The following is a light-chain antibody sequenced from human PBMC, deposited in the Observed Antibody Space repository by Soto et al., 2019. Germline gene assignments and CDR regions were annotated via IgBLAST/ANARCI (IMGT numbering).Light chain of an antibody. CDR1: SSDVGGYNF. V-gene: IGLV2-14*03. Sequence: QSVLTQPASVSGSPGQSITISCTGTSSDVGGYNFVSWYQQYPGRAPKLMIYDVNNRPSGVSNRFYGSKSGNTASLTISGLQPEDEAEYYCKSYSSSVSYVFGTGTKVTVL. J-gene: IGLJ1*01. CDR3: KSYSSSVSYV. CDR2: DVN.